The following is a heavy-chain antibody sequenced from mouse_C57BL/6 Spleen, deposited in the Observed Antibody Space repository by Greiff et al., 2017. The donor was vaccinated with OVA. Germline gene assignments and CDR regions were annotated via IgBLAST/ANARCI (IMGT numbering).Heavy chain of an antibody. CDR3: AFNSNLDY. CDR1: GYTFTDYY. Sequence: LVEPGASVKISCKASGYTFTDYYMNWVKQSHGKSLEWIGDINPNNGGTSYNQKFKGKATLTVDKSSSTAYMELRSLTSEDSADYYCAFNSNLDYWGQGTTLTVSS. D-gene: IGHD2-5*01. V-gene: IGHV1-26*01. J-gene: IGHJ2*01. CDR2: INPNNGGT.